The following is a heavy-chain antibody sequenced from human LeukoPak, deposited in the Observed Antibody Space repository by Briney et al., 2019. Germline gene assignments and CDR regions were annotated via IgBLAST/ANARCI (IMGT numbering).Heavy chain of an antibody. CDR3: VKGELFGYCSSTSCYADPRCFDY. D-gene: IGHD2-2*03. CDR1: GFTFSSYA. J-gene: IGHJ4*02. Sequence: GGSLRLSCAASGFTFSSYAMSWVRQAPGKGLEWVSAISGSGGSTYYADSVKGRFTISRDNSKNTLYLQMNSLRAEDTAVYYCVKGELFGYCSSTSCYADPRCFDYWGQGTLVTVSS. V-gene: IGHV3-23*01. CDR2: ISGSGGST.